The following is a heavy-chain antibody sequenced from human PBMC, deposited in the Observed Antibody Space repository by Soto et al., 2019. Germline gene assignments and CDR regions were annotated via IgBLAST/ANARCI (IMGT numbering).Heavy chain of an antibody. CDR2: TYYSGTT. Sequence: QLQLQESGPGLLKPSETLSLTCTVSGGSMSSDRYYWGWIRQPPGKGLEWIGSTYYSGTTYYNPSLTSRVTISVETTGNQFSLRLSSVTAADTAVYYCALFCSGGSCYRTAFWYFDLWGRGSLVTVSS. J-gene: IGHJ2*01. D-gene: IGHD2-15*01. CDR3: ALFCSGGSCYRTAFWYFDL. V-gene: IGHV4-39*01. CDR1: GGSMSSDRYY.